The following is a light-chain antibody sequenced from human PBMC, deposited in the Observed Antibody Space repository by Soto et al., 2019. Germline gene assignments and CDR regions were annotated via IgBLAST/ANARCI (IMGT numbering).Light chain of an antibody. V-gene: IGKV1-5*01. CDR1: QNINNW. Sequence: DFQMTQPPSTLSASVGERVTITCRARQNINNWVAWYQQKPGKAPKFLIYDATTLQRGVPAMFSGSGFGTEFSLTISSLQPDDSGSYYCQHTRTFGQGTKVEIK. CDR2: DAT. J-gene: IGKJ1*01. CDR3: QHTRT.